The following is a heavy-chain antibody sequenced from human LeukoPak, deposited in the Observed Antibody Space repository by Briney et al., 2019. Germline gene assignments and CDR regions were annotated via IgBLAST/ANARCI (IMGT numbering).Heavy chain of an antibody. CDR3: ARVWDIVVVPAAILDY. V-gene: IGHV1-2*02. CDR2: INPNGGGA. D-gene: IGHD2-2*01. J-gene: IGHJ4*02. CDR1: GYTFTGYY. Sequence: ASVKVSCKASGYTFTGYYMHWVRQAPGQGLEWMGWINPNGGGANYAQKFQGRVTMTRDTSISTAYMELSRLRSDDTAVYYCARVWDIVVVPAAILDYWGQGTLVTVSS.